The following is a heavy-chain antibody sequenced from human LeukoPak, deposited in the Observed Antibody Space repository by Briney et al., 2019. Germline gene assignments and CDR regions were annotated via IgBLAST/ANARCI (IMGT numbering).Heavy chain of an antibody. J-gene: IGHJ4*02. CDR3: ARGGFAYYYVSSGYYYFDY. CDR2: IYYSGST. D-gene: IGHD3-22*01. Sequence: PSETLSLTCTVSGGSISSYYWSWIRQPPGKGLEWIGYIYYSGSTNYNPSLKSRVTISVDTSKNQFSLKLSSVTAADTAVYYCARGGFAYYYVSSGYYYFDYWGQGTLVTVSS. CDR1: GGSISSYY. V-gene: IGHV4-59*01.